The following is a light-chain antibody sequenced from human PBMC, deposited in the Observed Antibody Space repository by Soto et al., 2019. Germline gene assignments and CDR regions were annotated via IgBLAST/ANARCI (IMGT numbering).Light chain of an antibody. V-gene: IGLV2-8*01. CDR2: EVS. Sequence: QSALTQPPSASGSPGQSVTISCTGTSSDVGGYNYVSWYQQHPGKAPKLMIYEVSKRPSGVPDRFSGSKSGNTASLTVSGLQAEDEGDYYCSSYAGGNRFYVFGNRSKV. J-gene: IGLJ1*01. CDR3: SSYAGGNRFYV. CDR1: SSDVGGYNY.